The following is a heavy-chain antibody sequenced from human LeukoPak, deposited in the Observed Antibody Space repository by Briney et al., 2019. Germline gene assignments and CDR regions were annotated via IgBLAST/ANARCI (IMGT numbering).Heavy chain of an antibody. CDR1: GFTFSSYS. D-gene: IGHD4-23*01. CDR2: ISSSSSYI. J-gene: IGHJ5*02. V-gene: IGHV3-21*01. Sequence: GGSLRLSCAASGFTFSSYSMNWVRQAPGKGLEWVSSISSSSSYIYYADSVRGRFTISRDNAKNSLYLQMNSLRAEDTAVYYCARKYGGNSEPNWFDPWGQGTLVTVSS. CDR3: ARKYGGNSEPNWFDP.